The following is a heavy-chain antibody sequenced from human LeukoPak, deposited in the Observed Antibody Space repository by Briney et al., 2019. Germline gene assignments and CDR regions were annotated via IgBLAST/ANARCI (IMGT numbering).Heavy chain of an antibody. J-gene: IGHJ5*02. Sequence: SETLSLTCTVSGGSISSYFWSWIRQPAGKGLEWIGRIYTSGSTNYNPSLKSRVTMSVDTSKNQFSLKLSSVTAADTAVYYCARDFWSGNRGEWFDPWGQGTLVTVSS. D-gene: IGHD3-3*01. CDR1: GGSISSYF. V-gene: IGHV4-4*07. CDR3: ARDFWSGNRGEWFDP. CDR2: IYTSGST.